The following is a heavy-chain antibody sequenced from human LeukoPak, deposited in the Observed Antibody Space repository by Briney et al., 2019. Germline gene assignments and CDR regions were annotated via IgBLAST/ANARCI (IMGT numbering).Heavy chain of an antibody. CDR3: ARVSSSWYQDWYFDL. V-gene: IGHV4-39*01. CDR2: IYYSGST. D-gene: IGHD6-13*01. Sequence: SETLSLTCTVSGGSISSSSYYWGWIRQPPGKGLEWIGSIYYSGSTYYNPSLKSRVTISVDTSKNQFSLKLSSVTAADTAVYYCARVSSSWYQDWYFDLWGRGTLVTVSS. J-gene: IGHJ2*01. CDR1: GGSISSSSYY.